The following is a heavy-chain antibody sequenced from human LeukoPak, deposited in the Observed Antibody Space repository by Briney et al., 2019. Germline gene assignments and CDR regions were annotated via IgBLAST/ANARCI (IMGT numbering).Heavy chain of an antibody. Sequence: GGSLRLSCAASAFTFTSYGMHWVRQGPGKGLEWVGFIRYDGSNKYYADSVKGRFTISRDNAKNSLYLQMISLRAEDTAVYYCARAPREWLLGYYFDCWGQGTLVTVSS. J-gene: IGHJ4*02. CDR2: IRYDGSNK. V-gene: IGHV3-30*02. CDR3: ARAPREWLLGYYFDC. D-gene: IGHD3-3*01. CDR1: AFTFTSYG.